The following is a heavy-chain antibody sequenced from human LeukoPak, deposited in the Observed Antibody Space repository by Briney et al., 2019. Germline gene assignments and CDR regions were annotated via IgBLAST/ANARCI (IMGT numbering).Heavy chain of an antibody. CDR2: LRFDGINK. J-gene: IGHJ3*02. Sequence: GRSLRLSRAAAGSTFSSYGMHWVRHPPGKGLELVAFLRFDGINKYCADLVKGGFTIYRDNCKNTLYLQMNSLRAEETAVYCCARAKRNGFEIWGQGTMVTVSS. CDR3: ARAKRNGFEI. V-gene: IGHV3-30*02. CDR1: GSTFSSYG.